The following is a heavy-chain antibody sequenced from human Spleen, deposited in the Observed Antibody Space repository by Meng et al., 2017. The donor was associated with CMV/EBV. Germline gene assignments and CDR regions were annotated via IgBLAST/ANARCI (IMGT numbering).Heavy chain of an antibody. CDR2: INHSGIT. V-gene: IGHV4-34*01. Sequence: WCWLRPPPGQGLEWIGDINHSGITNSNPSLKSRVTISVDTSKNQLSLKLTSVTAADTAVYYCARGGAWSIAARRGQNYGGRFRYWFDPWGQGTLVTVSS. D-gene: IGHD6-6*01. J-gene: IGHJ5*02. CDR3: ARGGAWSIAARRGQNYGGRFRYWFDP.